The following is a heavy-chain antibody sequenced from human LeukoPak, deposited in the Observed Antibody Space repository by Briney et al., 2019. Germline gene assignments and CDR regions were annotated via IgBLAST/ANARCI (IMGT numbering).Heavy chain of an antibody. D-gene: IGHD6-13*01. V-gene: IGHV3-74*01. CDR2: INSDGSST. J-gene: IGHJ5*02. CDR1: GFTFSSYW. Sequence: GGSLRLSCAASGFTFSSYWMHWVRQAPGKGLVWVSRINSDGSSTSYADSVKGRFTISRDNAKNTLYLQMNSVRAEDTAVYYSARRSSSWSNWFDPWGQGTLVTVSS. CDR3: ARRSSSWSNWFDP.